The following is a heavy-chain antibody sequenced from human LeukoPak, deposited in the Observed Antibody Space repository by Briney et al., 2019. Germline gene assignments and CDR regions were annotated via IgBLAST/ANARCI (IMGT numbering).Heavy chain of an antibody. CDR3: ARGPSRPYYDFWSGYYFNY. D-gene: IGHD3-3*01. V-gene: IGHV1-8*03. Sequence: ASVKVSCKASGYTFTSYDINWVRQATGQGLEWMGWMNPNNGNTGYAQKFQGRVTITRNTSISTAYMELSSLRSEDTAVYYCARGPSRPYYDFWSGYYFNYWGQGTLVTVSS. CDR1: GYTFTSYD. CDR2: MNPNNGNT. J-gene: IGHJ4*02.